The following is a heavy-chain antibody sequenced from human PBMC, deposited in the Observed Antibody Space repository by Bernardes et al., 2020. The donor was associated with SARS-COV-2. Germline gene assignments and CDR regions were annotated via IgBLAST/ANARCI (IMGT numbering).Heavy chain of an antibody. V-gene: IGHV3-23*01. D-gene: IGHD3-10*01. Sequence: GSLRLSCAASGFTFSSCAMSWVRQAPGKGLEWVSAITASDVGTNYADSVKGRFTISRDNSKNTLYLQMNSLRAEDTAVYYCAKVGSKYWFDSWGQGTLVIVSS. J-gene: IGHJ5*01. CDR2: ITASDVGT. CDR3: AKVGSKYWFDS. CDR1: GFTFSSCA.